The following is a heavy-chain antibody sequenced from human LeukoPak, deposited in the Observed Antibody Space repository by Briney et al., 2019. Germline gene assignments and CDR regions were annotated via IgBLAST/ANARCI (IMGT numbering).Heavy chain of an antibody. J-gene: IGHJ2*01. D-gene: IGHD3-22*01. CDR3: ARDKVYYYDSSGYSYYWYFDL. Sequence: GGSLRLSCAASGFTVSSNYMSWVRQAPGKGLEWVSVIYSGGSTYYADSVEGRFTISRDNSKNTLYLQMNSLRAEDTAVYYCARDKVYYYDSSGYSYYWYFDLWGRGTLVTVSS. CDR2: IYSGGST. V-gene: IGHV3-66*01. CDR1: GFTVSSNY.